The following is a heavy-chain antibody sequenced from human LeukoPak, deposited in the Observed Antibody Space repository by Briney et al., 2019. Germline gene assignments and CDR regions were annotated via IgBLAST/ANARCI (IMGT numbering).Heavy chain of an antibody. CDR2: INHSGST. J-gene: IGHJ4*02. CDR1: GGSFSGYY. Sequence: SETLSLTCAVYGGSFSGYYWSWIRQPPGKGLEWIVEINHSGSTNYNPSLKSRVTISVDTSKNQFSLKLSSVTAADTAVYYCARGPTAWWLLASFDYWGQGTLVTVSS. CDR3: ARGPTAWWLLASFDY. D-gene: IGHD2-15*01. V-gene: IGHV4-34*01.